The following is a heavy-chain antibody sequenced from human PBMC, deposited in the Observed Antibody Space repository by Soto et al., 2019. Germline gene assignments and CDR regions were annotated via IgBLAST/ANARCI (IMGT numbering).Heavy chain of an antibody. CDR2: INAGNGNT. D-gene: IGHD2-15*01. CDR1: GYTLTSYA. V-gene: IGHV1-3*01. Sequence: VKVSCKASGYTLTSYAMHWVRQAPGQRLEWMGWINAGNGNTKYSQKFQGRVTITRDTSASTAYMELSSLRSEDTAVYYCARADCSGGSCYRYFDPWGQGTLVTVSS. J-gene: IGHJ5*02. CDR3: ARADCSGGSCYRYFDP.